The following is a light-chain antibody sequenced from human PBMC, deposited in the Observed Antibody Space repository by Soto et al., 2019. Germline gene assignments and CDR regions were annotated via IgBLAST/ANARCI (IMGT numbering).Light chain of an antibody. Sequence: DIQLTQSPSTLSASVGDRVTISCRASQSTNNWVAWYQQKPGKAPKLLIYKASSLESGVPSRFRGSGSGTEFTLTISSLQPDDFATYYCQQHKSSPYTFGQGTKLEIK. CDR3: QQHKSSPYT. CDR2: KAS. CDR1: QSTNNW. V-gene: IGKV1-5*03. J-gene: IGKJ2*01.